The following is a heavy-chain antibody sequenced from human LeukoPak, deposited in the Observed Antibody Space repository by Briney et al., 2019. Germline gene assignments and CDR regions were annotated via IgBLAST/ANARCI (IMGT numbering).Heavy chain of an antibody. Sequence: TGMSLRLSCAASGFIFTNYAMHWVRQAPGERPERVAVISVDGKSIFYTDSVKGRFTISRDDSKNTVYLQMNSLRAEDTAVYYCARDSNWNYDYWGQGTLVTVSS. CDR1: GFIFTNYA. CDR3: ARDSNWNYDY. J-gene: IGHJ4*02. CDR2: ISVDGKSI. V-gene: IGHV3-30*14. D-gene: IGHD1-7*01.